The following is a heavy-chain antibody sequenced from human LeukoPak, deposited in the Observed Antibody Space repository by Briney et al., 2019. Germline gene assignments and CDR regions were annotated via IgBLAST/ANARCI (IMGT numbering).Heavy chain of an antibody. CDR3: AINLRATVTPDF. CDR1: GFTFSSYT. Sequence: PGGSLRLSCAASGFTFSSYTMSWVRQAPGKGLEWVSCISGGGGTTYYADSVKGRFTISRDNSKNTVYLQINSLRAEDTAIYYCAINLRATVTPDFWGQGTLVTVSS. D-gene: IGHD4-17*01. V-gene: IGHV3-23*01. CDR2: ISGGGGTT. J-gene: IGHJ4*02.